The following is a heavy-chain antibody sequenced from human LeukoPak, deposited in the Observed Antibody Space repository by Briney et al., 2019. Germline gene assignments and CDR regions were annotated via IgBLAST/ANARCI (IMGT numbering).Heavy chain of an antibody. Sequence: GGSLRLSCAASGFTFSSYSMNWVRQAPGKGLEWVSYISSSSSTIYYADSVKGRFTISRDNAKNSLYLQMNSLRDEDTAVYYCARVPRYSNDAPLFYYYMDVWGKGTTVTVSS. CDR2: ISSSSSTI. CDR1: GFTFSSYS. V-gene: IGHV3-48*02. CDR3: ARVPRYSNDAPLFYYYMDV. J-gene: IGHJ6*03. D-gene: IGHD4-11*01.